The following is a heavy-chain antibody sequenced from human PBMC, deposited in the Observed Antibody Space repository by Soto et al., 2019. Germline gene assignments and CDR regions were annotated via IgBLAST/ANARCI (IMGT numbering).Heavy chain of an antibody. CDR2: INPSGGST. D-gene: IGHD3-10*01. CDR3: ARSRTYYSGVDY. Sequence: ASVKVSCKASGYTFTGYYIHWVQQAPGQGLEWMGIINPSGGSTSYAQKFQGRVTMTRDTSTSTVYMELSSLRFEDTAVYYCARSRTYYSGVDYWGQGSLVTVSS. J-gene: IGHJ4*02. CDR1: GYTFTGYY. V-gene: IGHV1-46*03.